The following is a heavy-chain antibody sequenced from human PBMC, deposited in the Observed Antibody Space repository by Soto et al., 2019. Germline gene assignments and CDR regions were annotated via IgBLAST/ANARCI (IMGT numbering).Heavy chain of an antibody. CDR1: GYTFTSYG. CDR3: ARTLEIYSGYDPGWFDP. J-gene: IGHJ5*02. D-gene: IGHD5-12*01. V-gene: IGHV1-18*01. Sequence: QVQLVQSGAEVKKPGASVKVSCKASGYTFTSYGISWVRQAPGQGLEWMGWISAYNGNTNYAQKLQGRVTMTTDTSTSTAYMELRSLRADDTAVYYCARTLEIYSGYDPGWFDPWGQGTLVTVSS. CDR2: ISAYNGNT.